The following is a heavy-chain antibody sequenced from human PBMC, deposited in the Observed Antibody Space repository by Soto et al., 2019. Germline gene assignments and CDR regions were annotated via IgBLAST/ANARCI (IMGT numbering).Heavy chain of an antibody. V-gene: IGHV3-30-3*01. CDR3: AREGYYYDSSGYYQDY. Sequence: GGSLRLSCAASGFTFSSYAMHWVRQAPGKGLEWVAVISYDGSNKYYADSVKGRFTISRDNPKNTLYLQMNSLRAEDTAVYYCAREGYYYDSSGYYQDYWGQGTLVTVSS. J-gene: IGHJ4*02. CDR2: ISYDGSNK. CDR1: GFTFSSYA. D-gene: IGHD3-22*01.